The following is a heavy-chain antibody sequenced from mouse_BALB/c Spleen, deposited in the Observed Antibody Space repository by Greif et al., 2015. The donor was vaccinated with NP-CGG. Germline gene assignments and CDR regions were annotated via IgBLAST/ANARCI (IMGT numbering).Heavy chain of an antibody. Sequence: VQLQQSGSVLVRPGASVKLSCKASGYTFTSSWMHWAKQRPGQGLEWIGEIHPSSGNTNYNEMFEGKATLTVDTSSSTAYVDLSSLTSEDSAVYYCSKSGDYYNSFDYWGQGTTLTVSS. CDR3: SKSGDYYNSFDY. V-gene: IGHV1S130*01. D-gene: IGHD1-1*01. J-gene: IGHJ2*01. CDR2: IHPSSGNT. CDR1: GYTFTSSW.